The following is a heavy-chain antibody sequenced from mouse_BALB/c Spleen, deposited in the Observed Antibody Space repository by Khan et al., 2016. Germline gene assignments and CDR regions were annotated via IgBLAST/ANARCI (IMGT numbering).Heavy chain of an antibody. CDR1: GYSITSDYA. CDR3: ARKTTVVAGPHYYAMDY. V-gene: IGHV3-2*02. D-gene: IGHD1-1*01. Sequence: EVQLQESGPGLVKPSQSLSLTCTVTGYSITSDYAWNWIRQFPGNKLEWMGYISYSGSTSYNPSLKSRISITRDTSKNQFFLQLNSVTTEDTATYYCARKTTVVAGPHYYAMDYWGQGASVTVSS. J-gene: IGHJ4*01. CDR2: ISYSGST.